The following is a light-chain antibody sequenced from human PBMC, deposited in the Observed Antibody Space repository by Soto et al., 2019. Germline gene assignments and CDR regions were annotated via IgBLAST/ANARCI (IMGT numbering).Light chain of an antibody. V-gene: IGKV1-12*01. CDR2: GAS. J-gene: IGKJ2*03. CDR1: HDVSSW. Sequence: DIQMTQSPSSFSASVGDRVTITCRASHDVSSWLAWYQQKPGKAPRLLTYGASTLQSGVPSRFSGSGSGTDFTLTISSLQPEDFATYYCQQANSPYSFGQGTKLEIK. CDR3: QQANSPYS.